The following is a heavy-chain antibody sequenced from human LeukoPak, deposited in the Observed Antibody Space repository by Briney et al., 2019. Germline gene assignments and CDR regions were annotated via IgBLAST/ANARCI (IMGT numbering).Heavy chain of an antibody. Sequence: GGSLRLSCAASGFTFSSYSMNWVRQAPGKGLEWVSSISSSSSYIYYADSVKGRFTISRDNAKNSLYLQMNSLRAEDTAVYYCARDPRWGYGDYENWFDPWSQGTLVTVSS. J-gene: IGHJ5*02. CDR2: ISSSSSYI. CDR3: ARDPRWGYGDYENWFDP. V-gene: IGHV3-21*01. CDR1: GFTFSSYS. D-gene: IGHD4-17*01.